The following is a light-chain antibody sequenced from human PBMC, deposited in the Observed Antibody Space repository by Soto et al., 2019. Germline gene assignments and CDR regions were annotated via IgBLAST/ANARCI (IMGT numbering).Light chain of an antibody. CDR3: QSFDSSLSGYV. V-gene: IGLV1-40*01. J-gene: IGLJ1*01. CDR2: GNN. CDR1: SSNIGAGYD. Sequence: QSVLTQPPSVSGAPGQRVTVSCTGSSSNIGAGYDVHWYQQLPGTAPKLLIYGNNNRPSGVPDRFSGSKSATSGSLAITGLQAEDEADYYCQSFDSSLSGYVFGTGTKVTDL.